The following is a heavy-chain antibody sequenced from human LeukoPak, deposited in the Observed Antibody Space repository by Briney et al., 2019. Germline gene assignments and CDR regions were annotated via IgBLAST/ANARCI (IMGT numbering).Heavy chain of an antibody. CDR3: ASRGGGNSVPFDY. CDR2: INHSGST. J-gene: IGHJ4*02. Sequence: PSETLSLTCAVYGGSFSGYYWSWIRQPPGKGLEWIGEINHSGSTNYNPSLKSRVTISVDTSKNQFSLKLSSVTAADTAVYYCASRGGGNSVPFDYWGQGTLVTVSS. D-gene: IGHD4-23*01. CDR1: GGSFSGYY. V-gene: IGHV4-34*01.